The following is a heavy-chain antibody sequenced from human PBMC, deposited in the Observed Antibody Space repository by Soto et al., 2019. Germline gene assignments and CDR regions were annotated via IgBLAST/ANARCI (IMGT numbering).Heavy chain of an antibody. Sequence: GESLKISCKGSGYSFTSYWIGWVRQMPGKGLEWMGIIYPGDSDTRYSPSFQGQVTISAEKSISTAYLQWSSLKASDPAMYYCARQGCSSTSCYIWGYYYYGMDVWGQGTTVTVSS. D-gene: IGHD2-2*02. V-gene: IGHV5-51*01. CDR3: ARQGCSSTSCYIWGYYYYGMDV. J-gene: IGHJ6*02. CDR2: IYPGDSDT. CDR1: GYSFTSYW.